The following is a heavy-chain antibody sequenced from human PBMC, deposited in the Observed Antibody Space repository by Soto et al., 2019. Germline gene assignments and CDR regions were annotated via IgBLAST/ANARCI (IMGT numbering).Heavy chain of an antibody. Sequence: PGGSLRLSCAASGFTFSSYAMSWVRQAPGKGLEWVSAISGSGGSTYYADSVKGRFTISRDNSKNTLYLQMNSLRAEDTAVYYCAKVINYDFWSGYYSGGSVNWFDPWGQGTLVTVSS. CDR2: ISGSGGST. D-gene: IGHD3-3*01. V-gene: IGHV3-23*01. J-gene: IGHJ5*02. CDR1: GFTFSSYA. CDR3: AKVINYDFWSGYYSGGSVNWFDP.